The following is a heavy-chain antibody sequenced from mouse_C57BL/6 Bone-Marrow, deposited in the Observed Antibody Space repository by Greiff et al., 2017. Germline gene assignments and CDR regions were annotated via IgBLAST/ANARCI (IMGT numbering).Heavy chain of an antibody. CDR2: INPNNGGT. V-gene: IGHV1-26*01. CDR3: ARDYYGSSWYFDY. Sequence: EVQLHQSGPELVKPGASVKISCKASGYTFTDYYMNWVKQSPGKSLEWIGDINPNNGGTSYNQKLKGKATLTVDKSSSTAYMELRSLTSEDSAVYYCARDYYGSSWYFDYWGQGTILTVSS. CDR1: GYTFTDYY. D-gene: IGHD1-1*01. J-gene: IGHJ2*01.